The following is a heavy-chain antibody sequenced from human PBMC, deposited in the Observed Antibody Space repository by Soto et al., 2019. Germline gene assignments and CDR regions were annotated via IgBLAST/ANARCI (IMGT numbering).Heavy chain of an antibody. Sequence: GESLKISCKGSGYTFSNYWIGWVRQRPGKGLEWMGIIYPGDSDTRYSPSFQGQVTISTDKSIATAYLQWSSLKASDTAIYYCARRETTFQFDPWGQGTLVTVSS. J-gene: IGHJ5*02. V-gene: IGHV5-51*01. D-gene: IGHD4-17*01. CDR3: ARRETTFQFDP. CDR1: GYTFSNYW. CDR2: IYPGDSDT.